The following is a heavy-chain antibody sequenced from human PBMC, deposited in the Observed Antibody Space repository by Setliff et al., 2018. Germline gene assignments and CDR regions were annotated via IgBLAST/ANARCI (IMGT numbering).Heavy chain of an antibody. CDR1: GYTFNNYG. CDR2: MSVY. J-gene: IGHJ4*02. CDR3: ARGPVDFVVVPAAAKFDY. V-gene: IGHV1-18*04. D-gene: IGHD2-2*01. Sequence: ASVKVSCKASGYTFNNYGINWVRQAPGQGFEWMGWMSVYAQKFQGRVTMTTDTPTSTVYMELRSLTSDDTAVYYCARGPVDFVVVPAAAKFDYWGQGTLVTVSS.